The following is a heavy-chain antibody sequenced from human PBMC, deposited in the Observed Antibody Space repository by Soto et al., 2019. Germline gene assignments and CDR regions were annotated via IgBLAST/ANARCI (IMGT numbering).Heavy chain of an antibody. V-gene: IGHV3-23*01. D-gene: IGHD6-13*01. J-gene: IGHJ6*02. Sequence: GGSLRLSCAAPGFTFSSYAMSWVRQAPGKGLEWVSAISGSGGSTYYADSVKGRFTISRDNSKNTLYLQMNSLRAEDTAVYYCAKRPLKQQQRPGQDVWGQGTTVTVSS. CDR1: GFTFSSYA. CDR2: ISGSGGST. CDR3: AKRPLKQQQRPGQDV.